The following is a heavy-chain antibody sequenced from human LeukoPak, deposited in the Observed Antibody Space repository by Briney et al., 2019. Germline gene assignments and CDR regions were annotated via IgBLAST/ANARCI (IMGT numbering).Heavy chain of an antibody. CDR2: IYYSGST. CDR3: ARDGPQLGSFDY. D-gene: IGHD6-13*01. CDR1: GGSISSYY. Sequence: SETLSLTCTVSGGSISSYYWSWIRQPPGKGLEWIGYIYYSGSTNYNPSLKSRVTISVDTSKNQFSLKLSSVTAADTAVYYCARDGPQLGSFDYWGQGTLVTVSS. J-gene: IGHJ4*02. V-gene: IGHV4-59*12.